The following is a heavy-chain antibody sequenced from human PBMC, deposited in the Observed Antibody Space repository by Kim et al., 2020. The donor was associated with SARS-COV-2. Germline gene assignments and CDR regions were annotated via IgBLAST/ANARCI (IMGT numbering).Heavy chain of an antibody. CDR2: ISYDGSNT. CDR1: GFTFSSYA. Sequence: GGSLRLSCAASGFTFSSYAMHWVRQAPGKGLEWVAVISYDGSNTYYADSVKGRFTISRDNSKNTLYLQMNSLRAEDTAVYYCARGSGSGSYYNYQYFHYCGQRALGSVSS. CDR3: ARGSGSGSYYNYQYFHY. V-gene: IGHV3-30-3*01. J-gene: IGHJ4*02. D-gene: IGHD3-10*01.